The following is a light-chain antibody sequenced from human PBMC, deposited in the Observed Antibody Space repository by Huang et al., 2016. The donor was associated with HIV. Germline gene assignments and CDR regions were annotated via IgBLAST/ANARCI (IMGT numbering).Light chain of an antibody. CDR2: AAS. J-gene: IGKJ1*01. CDR3: QQLNDYPWT. Sequence: IQLTQSPSSLSASVGDRVTITCRASDGISSYLAWYQQKSGKAPKFLIYAASTLQSGVPSRFSGSGSGTDFTLTISSLQPEDFATYYCQQLNDYPWTFGQGTKVEIK. V-gene: IGKV1-9*01. CDR1: DGISSY.